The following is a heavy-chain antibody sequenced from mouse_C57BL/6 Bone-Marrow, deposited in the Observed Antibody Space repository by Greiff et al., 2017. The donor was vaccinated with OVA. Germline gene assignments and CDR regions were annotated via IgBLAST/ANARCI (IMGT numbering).Heavy chain of an antibody. V-gene: IGHV14-3*01. CDR2: IYPANGNT. J-gene: IGHJ1*03. CDR3: ASDEYYGSSYLWYFDV. CDR1: GFNIKNTY. Sequence: VQLKESVAELVRPGASVKLSCTASGFNIKNTYMHWVKQRPEQGLEWIGRIYPANGNTKYAPKFQGNATITADTTSNTAYLQLSSLTSEDTAIYYCASDEYYGSSYLWYFDVWGTGTTVTVSS. D-gene: IGHD1-1*01.